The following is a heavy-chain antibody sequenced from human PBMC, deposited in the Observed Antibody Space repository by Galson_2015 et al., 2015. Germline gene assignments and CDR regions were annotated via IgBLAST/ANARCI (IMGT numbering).Heavy chain of an antibody. Sequence: LRLSCAASGFTFSSYGLHWVRQAPGKGLEWVAVISYDGTNNYSVDSVKGRFTISRDNSKNTLCLQMNSLKAEDTAVYYCAKDRGGDGYSSIDSWGQGTLVTVSS. CDR1: GFTFSSYG. J-gene: IGHJ4*02. D-gene: IGHD5-24*01. V-gene: IGHV3-30*18. CDR3: AKDRGGDGYSSIDS. CDR2: ISYDGTNN.